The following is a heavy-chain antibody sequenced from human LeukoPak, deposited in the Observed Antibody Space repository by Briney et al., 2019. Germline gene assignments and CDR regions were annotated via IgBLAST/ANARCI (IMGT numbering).Heavy chain of an antibody. CDR2: ISGSGGRT. CDR3: AKDLPDYGDYIEGY. J-gene: IGHJ4*02. V-gene: IGHV3-23*01. Sequence: GGSLRLSCAASGFIFSSSAMSWVRQAPGKGLEWVSGISGSGGRTNYADSVKGRFTISRDNSKKTLYLQMHSLRADDTALYYCAKDLPDYGDYIEGYWGQGTLVTVSS. CDR1: GFIFSSSA. D-gene: IGHD4-17*01.